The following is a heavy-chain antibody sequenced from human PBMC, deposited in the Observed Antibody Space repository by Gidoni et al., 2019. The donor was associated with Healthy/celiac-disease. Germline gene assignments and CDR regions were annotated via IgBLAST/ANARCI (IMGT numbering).Heavy chain of an antibody. CDR1: GGSISGHY. J-gene: IGHJ6*02. CDR3: AREIPSNFYYYGMDV. V-gene: IGHV4-59*11. CDR2: TSHSGST. Sequence: QVQLQESGPGLVKPSETLSVTCTVSGGSISGHYWSWIRQPPGRGLEWIGFTSHSGSTNYNPSLKSRVTIVVDTSKNQFSLKMSSVTAADTAVYYCAREIPSNFYYYGMDVWGQGTTVTVSS.